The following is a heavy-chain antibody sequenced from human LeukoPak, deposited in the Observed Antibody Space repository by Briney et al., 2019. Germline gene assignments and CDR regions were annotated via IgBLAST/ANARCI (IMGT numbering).Heavy chain of an antibody. Sequence: GGSLRLSCATSGFTFSSFWMHWVRQVPGKGLVWVSCINDDGKNTSYADSVKGRFTISRDNAKNTLYLQMSSLRAEDTAIYYCVYSGYDWTYYFDWWGRGTLVTVSS. CDR1: GFTFSSFW. V-gene: IGHV3-74*01. CDR2: INDDGKNT. J-gene: IGHJ4*02. CDR3: VYSGYDWTYYFDW. D-gene: IGHD5-12*01.